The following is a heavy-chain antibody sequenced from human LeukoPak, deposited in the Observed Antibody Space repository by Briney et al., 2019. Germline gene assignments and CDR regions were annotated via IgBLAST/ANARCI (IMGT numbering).Heavy chain of an antibody. CDR2: ISAYNGNT. V-gene: IGHV1-18*01. J-gene: IGHJ6*02. CDR1: GYTFTSYG. CDR3: ARDEMDV. Sequence: ASVTVSCKASGYTFTSYGISWVRQAPGQGLEWMGWISAYNGNTNYAQKFQGRVTITADESTSTAYMELSSLRSEDTAVYYCARDEMDVWGQGTTVTVSS.